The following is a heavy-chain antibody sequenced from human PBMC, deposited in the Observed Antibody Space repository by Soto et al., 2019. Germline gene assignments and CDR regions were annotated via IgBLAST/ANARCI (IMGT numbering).Heavy chain of an antibody. CDR3: ARDRPQLDDIVLVPAELDY. V-gene: IGHV1-18*01. CDR2: ISAYNGNT. J-gene: IGHJ4*02. D-gene: IGHD2-2*01. CDR1: GYTFTSYG. Sequence: GASVKVSCKASGYTFTSYGISWVRQAPGQGLEWMGWISAYNGNTNYAQKLQGRVTMTTDTSTSTAYMELRSLRSDDTAVYYCARDRPQLDDIVLVPAELDYWGQGTLVTVSS.